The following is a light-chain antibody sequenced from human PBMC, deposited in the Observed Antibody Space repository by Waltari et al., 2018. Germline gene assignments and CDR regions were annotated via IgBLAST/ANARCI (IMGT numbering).Light chain of an antibody. CDR2: DAS. J-gene: IGKJ1*01. CDR3: HQYNTFSGS. V-gene: IGKV1-5*03. CDR1: QTINNW. Sequence: DIQMTQSPSTLSASVGDKVTITCRASQTINNWLAWYQLKPGKAPKILIYDASTLHSVVPSRFSGSRSETQFTLTISSMQPDDFATYFCHQYNTFSGSFGQGTKVEVK.